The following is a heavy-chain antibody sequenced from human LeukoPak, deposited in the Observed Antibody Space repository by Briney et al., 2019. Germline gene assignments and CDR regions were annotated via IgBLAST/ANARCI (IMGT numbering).Heavy chain of an antibody. D-gene: IGHD3-10*01. CDR2: MNPGSGNT. CDR1: GYTFTSYD. Sequence: ASVTVSCKASGYTFTSYDINWVRQAPGQGPEWMGWMNPGSGNTGYAQRFQGRVTMTKDTSINTDYLELSSLTSEDTAVYYCAAHTYYYSAGSFAYWGQGTLVTDSS. J-gene: IGHJ4*02. V-gene: IGHV1-8*01. CDR3: AAHTYYYSAGSFAY.